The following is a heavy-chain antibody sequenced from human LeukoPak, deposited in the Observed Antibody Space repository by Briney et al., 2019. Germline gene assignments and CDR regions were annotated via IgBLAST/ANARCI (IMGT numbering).Heavy chain of an antibody. V-gene: IGHV3-7*01. CDR3: ARDRRGGVDWNVGPHAFDI. CDR1: GFTFSNYW. J-gene: IGHJ3*02. CDR2: IKEDGSEK. Sequence: GGSLRLSCAASGFTFSNYWMSWVRQAPGKGLEWVANIKEDGSEKYYVDSVKGRFTISRDHAENSLYLQMNSLRAEDTAVYYCARDRRGGVDWNVGPHAFDIWGQGTMVTVSS. D-gene: IGHD1-1*01.